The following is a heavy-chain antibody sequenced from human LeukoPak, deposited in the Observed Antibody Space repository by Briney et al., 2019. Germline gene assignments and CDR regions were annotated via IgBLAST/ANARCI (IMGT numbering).Heavy chain of an antibody. CDR1: GGSIHSY. CDR2: ISGSGTI. J-gene: IGHJ4*02. V-gene: IGHV4-4*07. D-gene: IGHD6-13*01. CDR3: ARFSSIAAAFDY. Sequence: SETLSLTCTVSGGSIHSYWSWIRQPAGKGLEWIGRISGSGTITYSPALQSRLTISIDTSKNQFSLKLMSVTAADTAVYYCARFSSIAAAFDYWGQGTLVTVSS.